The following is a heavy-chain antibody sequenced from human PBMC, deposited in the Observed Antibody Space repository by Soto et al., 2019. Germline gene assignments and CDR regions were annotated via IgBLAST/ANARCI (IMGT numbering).Heavy chain of an antibody. J-gene: IGHJ3*02. CDR1: AFTFSSYG. V-gene: IGHV3-30*18. Sequence: LSGAPAAFTFSSYGMHSFRQASGKELEWLAVISYDGSNKYYADSVKGRFTTSRDNSKNTLYLQMNSLRAEDTAVYYCAKDDYGDRDAFEIWGQGTMVTVSS. CDR3: AKDDYGDRDAFEI. D-gene: IGHD4-17*01. CDR2: ISYDGSNK.